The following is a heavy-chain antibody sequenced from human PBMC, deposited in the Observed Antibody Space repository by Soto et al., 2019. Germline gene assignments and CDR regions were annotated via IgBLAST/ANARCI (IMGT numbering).Heavy chain of an antibody. CDR2: ISGSGGST. Sequence: EVQLLEAGGGLVQPGGSLRLSCAASGFTFSSYAMSWVRQAPGKGLEWVSVISGSGGSTDYAESVKGLFTISRDNSKNKLYLQMNSLRAEVTAVYYRAKGAEVQQWTPFDFWGQGTLVTVSS. CDR1: GFTFSSYA. V-gene: IGHV3-23*01. CDR3: AKGAEVQQWTPFDF. D-gene: IGHD6-19*01. J-gene: IGHJ4*02.